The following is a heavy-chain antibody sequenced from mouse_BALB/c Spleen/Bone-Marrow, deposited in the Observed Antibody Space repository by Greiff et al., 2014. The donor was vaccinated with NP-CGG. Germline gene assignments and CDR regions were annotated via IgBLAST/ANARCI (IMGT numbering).Heavy chain of an antibody. CDR1: GFTFSSYG. V-gene: IGHV5-6*01. J-gene: IGHJ4*01. CDR2: INSGGTNT. CDR3: TRRGIYDERTAMDY. Sequence: EVQGVESGGDLVYPGGSLKLSCAASGFTFSSYGMSWVRQTPDTRLEWVATINSGGTNTYYPDSMKGRFTISRDNAKNTLYLQMSSLRSEDTAMYYCTRRGIYDERTAMDYWGRGTSVTVS. D-gene: IGHD2-12*01.